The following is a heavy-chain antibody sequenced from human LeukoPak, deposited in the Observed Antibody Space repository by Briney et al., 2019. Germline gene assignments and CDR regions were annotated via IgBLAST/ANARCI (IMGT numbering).Heavy chain of an antibody. CDR3: ARSPTHYGGNLVDY. D-gene: IGHD4-23*01. V-gene: IGHV1-8*01. CDR2: MNPNSGNT. CDR1: GYTFTSYD. J-gene: IGHJ4*02. Sequence: ASVKASCKASGYTFTSYDINWVRQATGQGLEWMGWMNPNSGNTGYAQKFQGRVTMTRNTSISTAYMELSSLRSEDTAVYYCARSPTHYGGNLVDYWGQGTLVTVSS.